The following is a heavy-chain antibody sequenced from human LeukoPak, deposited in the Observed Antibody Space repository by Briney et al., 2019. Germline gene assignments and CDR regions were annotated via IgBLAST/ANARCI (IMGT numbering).Heavy chain of an antibody. J-gene: IGHJ6*04. CDR3: AELGITMIGGV. CDR1: GFIFSSYS. V-gene: IGHV3-48*04. Sequence: GGSLRLSCAASGFIFSSYSMNWVRQAPGKGLEWVSFISSSSSTIYYADSVKGRFTISRDNAKNSLYLQMNSLRAEDTAVYYCAELGITMIGGVWGKGTTVTISS. D-gene: IGHD3-10*02. CDR2: ISSSSSTI.